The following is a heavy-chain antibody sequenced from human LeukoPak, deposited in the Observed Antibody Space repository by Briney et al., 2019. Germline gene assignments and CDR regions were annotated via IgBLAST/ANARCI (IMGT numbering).Heavy chain of an antibody. J-gene: IGHJ6*03. V-gene: IGHV3-30*02. CDR2: IWYGGSNK. CDR1: GFTFSSYG. D-gene: IGHD1-14*01. CDR3: AKGPGVVRGPYYYYMDV. Sequence: PGGSLRLSCAASGFTFSSYGMHWVRQAPGKGLEWVAVIWYGGSNKYYADSVKGRFTISRDNSKNTLYLQMNSLRAEDTAVYYCAKGPGVVRGPYYYYMDVWGKGTTVTVSS.